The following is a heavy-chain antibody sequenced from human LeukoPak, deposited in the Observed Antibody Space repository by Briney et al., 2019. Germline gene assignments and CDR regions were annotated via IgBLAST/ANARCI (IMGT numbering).Heavy chain of an antibody. CDR2: IYSGGST. CDR1: GFTVSSNY. V-gene: IGHV3-53*01. Sequence: PGGSLRLSCAASGFTVSSNYMNWVRQAPGKGLEWVSIIYSGGSTYYADSVRGRFTISSDNSKNTLYLQMNSLTAEDTAVYYCARWDSSGYHKYYFDYWGQGTLVTVSS. D-gene: IGHD3-22*01. CDR3: ARWDSSGYHKYYFDY. J-gene: IGHJ4*02.